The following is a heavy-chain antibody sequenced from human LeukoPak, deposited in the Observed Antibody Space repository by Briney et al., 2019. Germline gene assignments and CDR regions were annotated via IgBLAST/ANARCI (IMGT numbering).Heavy chain of an antibody. V-gene: IGHV3-23*01. Sequence: GGSLRLSCAASGFTFNSYAMSWVRQAPGKGLEWVSTISESGGSTYYADSVKGRFTISRDNSKNTLYLQMNSLRAEDTAVYYCAKGIRGGAFDIWGQGTMVTVSS. J-gene: IGHJ3*02. CDR3: AKGIRGGAFDI. CDR2: ISESGGST. D-gene: IGHD3-10*01. CDR1: GFTFNSYA.